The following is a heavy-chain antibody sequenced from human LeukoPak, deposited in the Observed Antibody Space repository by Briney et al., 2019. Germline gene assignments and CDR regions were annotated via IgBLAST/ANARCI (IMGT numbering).Heavy chain of an antibody. J-gene: IGHJ4*02. CDR2: IKSKTDGGTT. CDR3: TTGGVLYGSGSRPFDY. Sequence: GGSLRLSCAASGFTFSNAWMSWVRQAPRKGLEWVGRIKSKTDGGTTDYAAPVKGRFTISRDDSKNTLYLQMNSLKTEDTAVYYCTTGGVLYGSGSRPFDYWGQGTLVTVSS. D-gene: IGHD3-10*01. CDR1: GFTFSNAW. V-gene: IGHV3-15*01.